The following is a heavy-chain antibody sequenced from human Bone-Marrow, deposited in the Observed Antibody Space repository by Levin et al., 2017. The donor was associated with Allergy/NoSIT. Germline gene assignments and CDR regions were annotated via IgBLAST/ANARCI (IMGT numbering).Heavy chain of an antibody. D-gene: IGHD4-17*01. CDR1: GFNLSSFG. V-gene: IGHV3-30*18. J-gene: IGHJ4*02. Sequence: SCAASGFNLSSFGMHWVRQAPGKGLEWVAVISYDGSNKYYVDSVKGRFTISRDNSKNTLFLQMNSLRAEDTAVYYCAKEDYGDYVLDYWGQGTLLTVDS. CDR3: AKEDYGDYVLDY. CDR2: ISYDGSNK.